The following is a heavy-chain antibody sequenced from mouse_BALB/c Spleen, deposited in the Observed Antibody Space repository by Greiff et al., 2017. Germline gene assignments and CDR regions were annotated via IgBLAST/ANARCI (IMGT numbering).Heavy chain of an antibody. CDR1: GDSITSGY. CDR3: ARFPPFNSYAMDY. V-gene: IGHV3-8*02. J-gene: IGHJ4*01. Sequence: EVKLQESGPSLVKPSQTLSLTCSVTGDSITSGYWNWIRKFPGNKLEYMGYISYSGSTYYNPSLKSRISITRDTSKNQYYLQLNSVTTEDTATYYCARFPPFNSYAMDYWGQGTSVTVSS. CDR2: ISYSGST. D-gene: IGHD1-3*01.